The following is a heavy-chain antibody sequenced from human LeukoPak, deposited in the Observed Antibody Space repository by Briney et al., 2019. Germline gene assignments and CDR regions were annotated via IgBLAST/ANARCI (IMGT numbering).Heavy chain of an antibody. CDR3: ARAIYNNSPDC. Sequence: GGSLRLSCAASGFTFSNYWMLWVRQAPWKELVWVSRIERDGSSTRYADPVKGRFLMSRDNAKNTLDLQMNSLRAEDTAVYYCARAIYNNSPDCWGQGVLVTVSS. J-gene: IGHJ4*02. CDR1: GFTFSNYW. CDR2: IERDGSST. V-gene: IGHV3-74*01. D-gene: IGHD1-1*01.